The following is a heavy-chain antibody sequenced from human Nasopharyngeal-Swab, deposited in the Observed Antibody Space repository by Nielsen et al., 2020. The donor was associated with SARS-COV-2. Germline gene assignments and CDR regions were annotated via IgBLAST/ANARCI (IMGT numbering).Heavy chain of an antibody. CDR3: AKGGSAEWLAFSYYGMDV. V-gene: IGHV3-23*01. CDR2: ISGSGGST. CDR1: GFTFSSYA. Sequence: GESLKISCAASGFTFSSYAMSWVRQAPGKGLEWVSAISGSGGSTYYADSVKGRFIISRDNSKNTLYLQMNSLRAEDTAVYYCAKGGSAEWLAFSYYGMDVWGQGTTVTVSS. D-gene: IGHD6-19*01. J-gene: IGHJ6*02.